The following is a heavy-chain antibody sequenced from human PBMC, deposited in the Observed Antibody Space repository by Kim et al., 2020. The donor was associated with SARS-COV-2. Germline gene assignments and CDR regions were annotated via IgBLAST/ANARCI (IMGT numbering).Heavy chain of an antibody. J-gene: IGHJ4*02. CDR3: AREGIAVGRREYFDY. Sequence: SETLSLTCAVYGGSFSGYYWSWIRQPPGKGLEWIGAINHSGSTNYNPSLKSRVTISVDTSKNQFSLKLSSVTAADTAVYYCAREGIAVGRREYFDYWGQGTLVTVSS. V-gene: IGHV4-34*01. CDR2: INHSGST. CDR1: GGSFSGYY. D-gene: IGHD6-19*01.